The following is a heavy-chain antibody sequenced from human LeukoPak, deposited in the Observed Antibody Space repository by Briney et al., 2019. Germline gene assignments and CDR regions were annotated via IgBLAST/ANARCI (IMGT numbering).Heavy chain of an antibody. V-gene: IGHV4-34*01. D-gene: IGHD1-26*01. Sequence: PSETQSLTCAVCGGSFSVYYWSWIRQPPGRGGEWIGEINHSGSPNYNPSLKTRDTISVDTSKNQFSLKLSSVTAADTAVYYCARQSGFISWGQGTLVTVSS. CDR1: GGSFSVYY. J-gene: IGHJ5*02. CDR2: INHSGSP. CDR3: ARQSGFIS.